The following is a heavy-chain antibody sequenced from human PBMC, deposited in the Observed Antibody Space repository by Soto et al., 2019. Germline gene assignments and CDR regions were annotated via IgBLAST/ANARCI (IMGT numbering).Heavy chain of an antibody. Sequence: SETLSLTCTVSGGSITDDYWIWIRQPPGKGLEWIGYFFYNGNTNYNPSLKSRVTISVDTSKNQFSLKLSSVTAADTAVYYCARRTNYYYVMDVWGQGTTVTVSS. V-gene: IGHV4-59*01. CDR3: ARRTNYYYVMDV. CDR2: FFYNGNT. J-gene: IGHJ6*02. CDR1: GGSITDDY.